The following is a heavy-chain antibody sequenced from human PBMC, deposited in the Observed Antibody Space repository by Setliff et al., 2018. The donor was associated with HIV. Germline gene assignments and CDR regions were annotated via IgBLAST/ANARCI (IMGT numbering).Heavy chain of an antibody. CDR3: ATGGGRYLHEWAY. V-gene: IGHV3-15*01. Sequence: PGGSMRLSWLPSVFTFTNAWVNWVRQAPGTGLEWVGRFKTDGGTTDYAAPVKGRLTISRDDSKNTLYLQMNRLKTEDTAMSYCATGGGRYLHEWAYWGQGTLVTVSS. J-gene: IGHJ4*02. CDR2: FKTDGGTT. D-gene: IGHD3-10*01. CDR1: VFTFTNAW.